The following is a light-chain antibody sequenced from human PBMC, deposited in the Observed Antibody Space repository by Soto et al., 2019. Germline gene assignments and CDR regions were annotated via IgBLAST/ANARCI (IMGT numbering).Light chain of an antibody. CDR1: QGISSS. V-gene: IGKV1-9*01. CDR3: QQLNSYPLT. J-gene: IGKJ4*01. CDR2: AAS. Sequence: DIQLTQSPSFLSASVGDRVTITCRASQGISSSLAWYQQKPGNAPKLLIYAASTLQSGVPSRSSGSGLWTEFTPTISSLQTEDFAIYYCQQLNSYPLTFGGGTKVEIK.